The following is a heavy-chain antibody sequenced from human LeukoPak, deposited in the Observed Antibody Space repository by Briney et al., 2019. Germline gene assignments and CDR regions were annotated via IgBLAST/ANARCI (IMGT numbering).Heavy chain of an antibody. CDR1: GGSFSSYY. J-gene: IGHJ5*02. CDR3: ARAGVRGVITSNWFDP. CDR2: IYYSGST. Sequence: PSETLSLTCAVYGGSFSSYYWGWIRQPPGKGLEWIGSIYYSGSTYYNPSLKSRVTISVDTSKNRFSLKLSSVTAADTAVYYCARAGVRGVITSNWFDPWGQGTLVTVSS. V-gene: IGHV4-39*07. D-gene: IGHD3-10*01.